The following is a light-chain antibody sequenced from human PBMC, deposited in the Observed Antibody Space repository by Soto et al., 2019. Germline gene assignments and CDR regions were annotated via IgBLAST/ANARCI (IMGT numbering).Light chain of an antibody. J-gene: IGLJ1*01. CDR2: DVS. CDR1: TSDVGDYND. V-gene: IGLV2-11*01. CDR3: CSYAGTYSLV. Sequence: QSALTQPRSVSGSPGQSVTISCTGTTSDVGDYNDVSWYQQHPGKAPKLIIFDVSKRPSGVPDRFSGYKSGKTASLTISWLQAEDEGDYYCCSYAGTYSLVFGSGTKLTVL.